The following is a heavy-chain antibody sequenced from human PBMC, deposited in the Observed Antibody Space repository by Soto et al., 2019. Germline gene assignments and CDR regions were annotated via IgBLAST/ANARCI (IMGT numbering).Heavy chain of an antibody. V-gene: IGHV1-3*01. Sequence: QVQLVQSGAEVKKPGASVKVSCKASGYTFTSYAMHWVRQAPGQRLEWMGWINAGNGNTKYSQKFQGRVTITRDTSASTAYMELSSLRSEDTAVYYCARGVHMITFGGVIVLWGQGTLVTVSS. J-gene: IGHJ4*02. CDR1: GYTFTSYA. CDR2: INAGNGNT. CDR3: ARGVHMITFGGVIVL. D-gene: IGHD3-16*02.